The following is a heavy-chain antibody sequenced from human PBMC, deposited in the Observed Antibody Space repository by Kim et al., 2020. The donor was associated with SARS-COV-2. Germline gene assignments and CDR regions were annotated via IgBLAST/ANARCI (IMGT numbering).Heavy chain of an antibody. CDR2: ST. V-gene: IGHV4-59*01. CDR3: ARVVATMVLD. J-gene: IGHJ4*02. Sequence: STNYNPSLKSRVTISVDTSKNQFSLKLSSVTAADTAVYYCARVVATMVLDWGQGTLVTVSS. D-gene: IGHD5-12*01.